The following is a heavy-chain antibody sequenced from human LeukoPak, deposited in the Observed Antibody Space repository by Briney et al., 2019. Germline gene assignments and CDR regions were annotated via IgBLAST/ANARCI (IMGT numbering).Heavy chain of an antibody. CDR3: AKDMVEGGYYGMDV. J-gene: IGHJ6*02. D-gene: IGHD3-16*01. V-gene: IGHV3-9*01. Sequence: GGSLRLSCAASGFTFDDYAMHWVRQAPGKGLEWVSGISWNSGSIGYADSVKGRFTISRDNAKNSLYLQMNSLRAEDTALYYCAKDMVEGGYYGMDVWGQGTTVTVSS. CDR2: ISWNSGSI. CDR1: GFTFDDYA.